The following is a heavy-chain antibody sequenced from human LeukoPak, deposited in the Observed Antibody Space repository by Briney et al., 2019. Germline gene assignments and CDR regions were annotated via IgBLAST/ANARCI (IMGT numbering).Heavy chain of an antibody. D-gene: IGHD5-18*01. J-gene: IGHJ6*03. CDR3: ASVEVDTAMVHYYYMDV. V-gene: IGHV1-69*05. Sequence: PVTVSCKASGGTFSSYAISWVRQAPGQGLEWMGGIIPIFGTANYAQKFQGRVTITTDESTSTAYMELSSLRSEDTAVYYCASVEVDTAMVHYYYMDVWGKGTTVTVSS. CDR1: GGTFSSYA. CDR2: IIPIFGTA.